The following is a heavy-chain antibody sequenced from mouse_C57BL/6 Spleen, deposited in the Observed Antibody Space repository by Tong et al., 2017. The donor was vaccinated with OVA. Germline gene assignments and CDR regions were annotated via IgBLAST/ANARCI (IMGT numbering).Heavy chain of an antibody. Sequence: VQLQQSGAELMKPGASVKISCKATGYTFSSYWIEWVKQRPGHGLEWIGEILPGSGSTNYNEKFKGKATFTADTSSNTAYMQLSSLTSEDSAVYYCARDTTVLATDYWGQGTTLTVSS. CDR2: ILPGSGST. J-gene: IGHJ2*01. CDR3: ARDTTVLATDY. D-gene: IGHD1-1*01. CDR1: GYTFSSYW. V-gene: IGHV1-9*01.